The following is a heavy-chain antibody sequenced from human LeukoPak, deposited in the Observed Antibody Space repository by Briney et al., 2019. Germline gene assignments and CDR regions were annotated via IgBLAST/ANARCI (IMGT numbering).Heavy chain of an antibody. V-gene: IGHV3-30-3*01. D-gene: IGHD5-24*01. CDR3: TRVGYIDEGIDY. J-gene: IGHJ4*02. CDR2: ISYDGSNK. Sequence: GGSLRLSCAASGFTFSSYAMYWVRQAPGKGLEWVAVISYDGSNKYYADSVKGRFTISRDNSKNTLYLQMNSLRAEDTAIYYCTRVGYIDEGIDYWGQGTLVTVSS. CDR1: GFTFSSYA.